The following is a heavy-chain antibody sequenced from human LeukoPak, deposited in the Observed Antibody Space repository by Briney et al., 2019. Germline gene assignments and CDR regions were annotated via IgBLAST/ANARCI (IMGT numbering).Heavy chain of an antibody. CDR2: IYYSGST. CDR3: ARHHADFWSGYYTGWFDP. J-gene: IGHJ5*02. CDR1: GGSISSSSYY. Sequence: KTSETLSLTCTVSGGSISSSSYYWGWIRQPPGKGLEWIGSIYYSGSTYYHPSLKSRVTISVDTSKNQFSLKLSSVTAADTAVYYCARHHADFWSGYYTGWFDPWGQGTLVTVSS. V-gene: IGHV4-39*01. D-gene: IGHD3-3*01.